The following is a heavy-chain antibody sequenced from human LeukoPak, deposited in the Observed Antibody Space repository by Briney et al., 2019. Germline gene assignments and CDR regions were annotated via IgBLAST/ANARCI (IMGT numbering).Heavy chain of an antibody. CDR2: IRYDGSNK. Sequence: GGSLRLSCVASGFTFSNYGMHWVRQAPGKGLEWVAFIRYDGSNKYYADSVKGRFTISRDNSKNTLYLQMNSLRAEDTAVYYCAKDWGEVALVDNWGQGTLVTVSS. D-gene: IGHD5-12*01. CDR3: AKDWGEVALVDN. CDR1: GFTFSNYG. V-gene: IGHV3-30*02. J-gene: IGHJ4*02.